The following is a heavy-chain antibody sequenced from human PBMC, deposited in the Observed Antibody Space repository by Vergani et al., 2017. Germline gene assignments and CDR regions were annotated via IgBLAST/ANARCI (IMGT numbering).Heavy chain of an antibody. CDR2: INHSGST. CDR1: GGSFSGYY. Sequence: QLQLQESGPGLVKPSETLSLTCAVYGGSFSGYYWSWIRQPPGTGLEWIGEINHSGSTNYNPSLKIRVTISVDTSKNQFSLNLSSVTAADTAVYYCATGYYYYGMDVWGQGTTVTVSS. V-gene: IGHV4-34*01. J-gene: IGHJ6*02. CDR3: ATGYYYYGMDV. D-gene: IGHD1-14*01.